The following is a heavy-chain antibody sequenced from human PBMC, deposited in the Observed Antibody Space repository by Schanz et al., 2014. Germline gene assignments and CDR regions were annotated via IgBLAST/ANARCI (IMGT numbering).Heavy chain of an antibody. Sequence: QVQLVQSGAEVKKPGASVKVSCKASGYTFTSYVISWVRQAPGQGLEWMGWISAYNGNTNYAQKLQGRVTMTTDTSTSTAYMELRSLRSDDTAVYYCARDRRPRYFDWLFFYWGQGTLVTVSS. CDR2: ISAYNGNT. CDR1: GYTFTSYV. V-gene: IGHV1-18*04. CDR3: ARDRRPRYFDWLFFY. J-gene: IGHJ4*02. D-gene: IGHD3-9*01.